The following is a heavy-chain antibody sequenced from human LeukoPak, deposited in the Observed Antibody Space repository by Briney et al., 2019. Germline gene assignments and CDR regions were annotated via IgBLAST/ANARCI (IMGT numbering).Heavy chain of an antibody. CDR3: ARVGLQFLEWLLYYLDY. V-gene: IGHV1-69*13. CDR1: GGTFSSYA. Sequence: SVKVSCKASGGTFSSYAISWVRQAPGQGLEWMGGIIPIFGTANYAQKFQGRVTITADESTSTAYMELRSLRSDDTAVYYCARVGLQFLEWLLYYLDYWGQGTLVTVSS. CDR2: IIPIFGTA. D-gene: IGHD3-3*01. J-gene: IGHJ4*02.